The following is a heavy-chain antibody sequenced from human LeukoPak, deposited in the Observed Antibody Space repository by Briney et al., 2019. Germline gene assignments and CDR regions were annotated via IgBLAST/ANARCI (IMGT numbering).Heavy chain of an antibody. CDR3: ARGGSYLSAFDI. V-gene: IGHV1-46*01. J-gene: IGHJ3*02. D-gene: IGHD1-26*01. CDR1: GYTFTNYY. Sequence: ASVKVSCKASGYTFTNYYIHWVRQAPGQGLEWMGIINPSGGTTRYAQRFQGRVTMTRDMSTSTVYMELSSLRSEDTAVYYCARGGSYLSAFDIWGQGTMVTVSS. CDR2: INPSGGTT.